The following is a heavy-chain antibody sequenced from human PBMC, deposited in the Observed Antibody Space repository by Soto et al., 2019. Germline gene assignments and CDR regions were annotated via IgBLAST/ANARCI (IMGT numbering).Heavy chain of an antibody. Sequence: GGSLRLSCAASGFTVSSNYMSWVRQAPGKGLEWVSVIYSGGSTYYADSVKGRFTISRDNSKNTLYLQMNSLRAEDTAVYYCAREPRWLEEGDRHTWGQGTLVTVSS. D-gene: IGHD5-12*01. CDR3: AREPRWLEEGDRHT. V-gene: IGHV3-66*01. CDR1: GFTVSSNY. CDR2: IYSGGST. J-gene: IGHJ5*02.